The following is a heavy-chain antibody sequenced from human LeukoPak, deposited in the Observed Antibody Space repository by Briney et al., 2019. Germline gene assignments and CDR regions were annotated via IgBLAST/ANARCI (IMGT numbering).Heavy chain of an antibody. V-gene: IGHV4-61*01. CDR3: ASIGSGSHSPEYFQH. D-gene: IGHD1-26*01. J-gene: IGHJ1*01. CDR2: IYYSGST. Sequence: PSETLSLTCTVSGGSISSDSYFWGWIRQPPGKGLEWIGYIYYSGSTNYNPPLKSRVHISVDTSQNQSSLTLGPATAAVPGVKYRASIGSGSHSPEYFQHWGQGTLVTVPS. CDR1: GGSISSDSYF.